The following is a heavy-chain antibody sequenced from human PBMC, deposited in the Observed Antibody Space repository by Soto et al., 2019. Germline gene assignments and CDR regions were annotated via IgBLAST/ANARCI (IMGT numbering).Heavy chain of an antibody. CDR3: TRRGYYYDSSGKWQYGMDV. Sequence: SLRLSCAASGFTFSGSAMHWVRQASGKGLEWVGRIRSKANSYATAYAASVKGRFTISRDDSKNTAYLQMNSLKTEDTAVYYCTRRGYYYDSSGKWQYGMDVWGQGTTVTVSS. V-gene: IGHV3-73*01. J-gene: IGHJ6*02. CDR1: GFTFSGSA. D-gene: IGHD3-22*01. CDR2: IRSKANSYAT.